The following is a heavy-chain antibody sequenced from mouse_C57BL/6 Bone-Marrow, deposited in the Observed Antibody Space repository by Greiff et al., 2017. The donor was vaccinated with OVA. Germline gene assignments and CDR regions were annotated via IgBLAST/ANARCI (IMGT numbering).Heavy chain of an antibody. V-gene: IGHV1-26*01. CDR3: ATRYYGSSYYFDY. CDR1: GYTFTDYY. Sequence: EVKLQQSGPELVKPGASVKISCKASGYTFTDYYMNWVKQSHGKSLEWIGDINPNNGGTSYNQKFKGKATLTVDKSSSTAYMELRSLTSEDSAVYYCATRYYGSSYYFDYWGQGTTLTVSS. J-gene: IGHJ2*01. D-gene: IGHD1-1*01. CDR2: INPNNGGT.